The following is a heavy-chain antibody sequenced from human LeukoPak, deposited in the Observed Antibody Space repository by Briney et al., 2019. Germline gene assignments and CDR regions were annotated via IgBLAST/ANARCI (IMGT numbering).Heavy chain of an antibody. J-gene: IGHJ4*02. CDR1: GFTFSNYW. V-gene: IGHV3-74*01. CDR2: INSDGSIT. Sequence: GGSLRLSCAASGFTFSNYWMHWVRQAPGKGLVWVPRINSDGSITDYADSVKGRFTISRDNAKNTLHLQMNSLGAEDTAVYYCARVAGGSSPYYFDYWGQGTLVTVSS. D-gene: IGHD2-15*01. CDR3: ARVAGGSSPYYFDY.